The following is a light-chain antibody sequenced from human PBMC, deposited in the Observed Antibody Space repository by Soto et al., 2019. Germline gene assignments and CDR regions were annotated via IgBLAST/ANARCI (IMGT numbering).Light chain of an antibody. CDR2: NAS. CDR1: GTDVGGYNY. Sequence: QSVLTQPASVSGSPGQWITISCTGTGTDVGGYNYVSWYQQHPGKAPKLMIYNASNRPSGVSNRFSGSKSGNTASLTISGLQAEDEADYYCSSYTSSSTLYVFGTGTKVTVL. J-gene: IGLJ1*01. V-gene: IGLV2-14*01. CDR3: SSYTSSSTLYV.